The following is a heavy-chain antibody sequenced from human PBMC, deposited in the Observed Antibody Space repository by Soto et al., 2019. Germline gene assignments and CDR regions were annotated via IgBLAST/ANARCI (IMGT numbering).Heavy chain of an antibody. CDR1: GFTFNSYA. J-gene: IGHJ5*02. CDR3: ARDAGVEGWFDP. Sequence: GGSLRLSGAASGFTFNSYAMNWVRQAPGKGLEWVSAISSSGGSPYYADSVKGRFTISRDNSKNTLYLQLNSLRADDTAVYYCARDAGVEGWFDPWGQGTLVTVSS. D-gene: IGHD2-15*01. CDR2: ISSSGGSP. V-gene: IGHV3-23*01.